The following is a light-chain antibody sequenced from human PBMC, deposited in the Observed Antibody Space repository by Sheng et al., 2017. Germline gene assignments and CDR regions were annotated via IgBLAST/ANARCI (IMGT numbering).Light chain of an antibody. CDR3: QQYYSTLYT. CDR1: QSVLYSSNNKNY. V-gene: IGKV4-1*01. Sequence: DIVMTQSPDSLAVSLGERATINCKSSQSVLYSSNNKNYLAWYQQKPGQPPKLLIYWASTRESGVPDRFSGSGSGTDFTLTISSLQAEDVAVYYCQQYYSTLYTFGPGDPXWRS. J-gene: IGKJ2*01. CDR2: WAS.